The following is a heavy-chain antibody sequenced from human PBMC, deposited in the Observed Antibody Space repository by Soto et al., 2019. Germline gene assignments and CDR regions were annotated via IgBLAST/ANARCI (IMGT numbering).Heavy chain of an antibody. J-gene: IGHJ6*02. CDR2: INHSGST. CDR1: GGSFSGYY. V-gene: IGHV4-34*01. D-gene: IGHD5-12*01. Sequence: QVQLQQWGAGLLKPSETLSLTCAVYGGSFSGYYWSWIRQPPGKGLEWIGEINHSGSTNYNPSLKSRVTIAVDTSKNQFSLKLGSVTAADTAVYYCARGRGWIYYYYYGMDVWGQGTTVTVSS. CDR3: ARGRGWIYYYYYGMDV.